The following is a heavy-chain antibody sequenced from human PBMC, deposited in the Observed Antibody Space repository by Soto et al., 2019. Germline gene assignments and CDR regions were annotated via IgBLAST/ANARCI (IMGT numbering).Heavy chain of an antibody. J-gene: IGHJ6*02. CDR3: ARDQTSDTAMVSYYYYYGMDV. V-gene: IGHV1-46*01. Sequence: GASVKVSCKASGYTSTSYYMHWVRQAPGQGLEWMGIINPSGGSTSYAQKFQGRVTMTRDTPTSTVYMELSSLRSEDTAVYYCARDQTSDTAMVSYYYYYGMDVWGQGTTVTVSS. CDR2: INPSGGST. D-gene: IGHD5-18*01. CDR1: GYTSTSYY.